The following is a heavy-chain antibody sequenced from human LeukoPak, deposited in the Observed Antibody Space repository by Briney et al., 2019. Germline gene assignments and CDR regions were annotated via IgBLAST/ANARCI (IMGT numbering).Heavy chain of an antibody. CDR3: ASLGYPGDY. J-gene: IGHJ4*02. CDR1: GGSFSGYY. D-gene: IGHD5-18*01. CDR2: INHSGST. V-gene: IGHV4-34*01. Sequence: SETLSLTCAVYGGSFSGYYWSWIRQPPGKGLELIGEINHSGSTNYNPSLKSRVTISVDTSKNQFSLKLSSVTAADTAVYYCASLGYPGDYWGQGTLVTVSS.